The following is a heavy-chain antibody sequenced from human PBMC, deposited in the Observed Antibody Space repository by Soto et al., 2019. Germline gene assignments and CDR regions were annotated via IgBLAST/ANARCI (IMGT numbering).Heavy chain of an antibody. D-gene: IGHD2-15*01. CDR1: GFSISSYW. CDR3: ARDHVVGAYYGMDV. V-gene: IGHV3-7*01. Sequence: GGSLRLSCAASGFSISSYWINWVRQAPGKGLEWVANIKEDGSEKYFVDSVKGRFTISRDSAKNSLYLQMNNLRVEDTAVYFCARDHVVGAYYGMDVWGQVTTVTVSS. J-gene: IGHJ6*02. CDR2: IKEDGSEK.